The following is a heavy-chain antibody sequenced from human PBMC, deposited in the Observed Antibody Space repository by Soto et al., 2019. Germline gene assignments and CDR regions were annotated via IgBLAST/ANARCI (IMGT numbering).Heavy chain of an antibody. CDR3: ARDGILMAMVTFYFDY. CDR2: ISYDGSNK. V-gene: IGHV3-30-3*01. Sequence: AGGSLRLSCAASGFTFSSYAMHWVRQAPGKGLEWVAVISYDGSNKYYADSVKGRFTISRDNSKNTLYLQMNSLRAEDTAVYYCARDGILMAMVTFYFDYWGQGTLVTVSS. D-gene: IGHD5-18*01. CDR1: GFTFSSYA. J-gene: IGHJ4*02.